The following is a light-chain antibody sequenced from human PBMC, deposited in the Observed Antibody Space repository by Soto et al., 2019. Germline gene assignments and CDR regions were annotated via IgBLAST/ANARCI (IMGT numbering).Light chain of an antibody. Sequence: DIQMTQSPSSLSASVGDRVTITCRASERISSSLNWYQQIPGKAPKLLIYAASGLQSGVPSRFSGSGSATDFTLTISNLQPEDFATYYCQQSYDSPPTFGQGTRVEIK. CDR3: QQSYDSPPT. V-gene: IGKV1-39*01. CDR2: AAS. CDR1: ERISSS. J-gene: IGKJ1*01.